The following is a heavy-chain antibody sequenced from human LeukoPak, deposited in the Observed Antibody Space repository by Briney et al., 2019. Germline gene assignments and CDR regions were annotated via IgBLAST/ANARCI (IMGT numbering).Heavy chain of an antibody. V-gene: IGHV4-34*01. CDR3: ARGRKVRGVINFDY. CDR1: GGSFSGYY. Sequence: SQTLSLTRAVYGGSFSGYYWSWIRQPPGKGLEWIGEINHSGSTNYNPSLKSRVTISVDTSKNQFSLKLSSVTAADTAVYYCARGRKVRGVINFDYWGQGTLVTVS. J-gene: IGHJ4*02. D-gene: IGHD3-10*01. CDR2: INHSGST.